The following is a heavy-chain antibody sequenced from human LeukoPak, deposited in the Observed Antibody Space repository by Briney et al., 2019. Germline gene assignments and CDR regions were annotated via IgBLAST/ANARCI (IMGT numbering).Heavy chain of an antibody. CDR1: GGSISSYY. Sequence: SETLSLTCTVSGGSISSYYWSWIRQPPGKGLEWIGYISYSGSTNYNPSLKSRVTISVDTSKNQFSLKLSSVTAADTAVYYCARSLLWFGEFPDAFDIWGQGTMVTVSS. D-gene: IGHD3-10*01. J-gene: IGHJ3*02. V-gene: IGHV4-59*01. CDR2: ISYSGST. CDR3: ARSLLWFGEFPDAFDI.